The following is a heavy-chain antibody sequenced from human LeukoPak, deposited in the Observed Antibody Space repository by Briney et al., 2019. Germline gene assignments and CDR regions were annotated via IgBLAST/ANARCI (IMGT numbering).Heavy chain of an antibody. V-gene: IGHV3-74*01. J-gene: IGHJ4*02. CDR3: ARNSLVGGASFDY. CDR2: MNSDGRTT. Sequence: VQPGESLRLSCAASGFTFSSSWMHWVRQAPGKGLIWVSRMNSDGRTTTYADSVKGRFTISRDNAKNTLYLQMNTLRADDTAVYYCARNSLVGGASFDYWGQGTLVTVSS. D-gene: IGHD1-26*01. CDR1: GFTFSSSW.